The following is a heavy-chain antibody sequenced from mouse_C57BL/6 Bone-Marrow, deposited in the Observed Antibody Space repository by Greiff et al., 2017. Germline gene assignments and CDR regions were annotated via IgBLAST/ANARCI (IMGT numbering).Heavy chain of an antibody. J-gene: IGHJ3*01. CDR1: GFTFSSYA. V-gene: IGHV5-4*01. Sequence: EVQLVESGGGLVKPGGSLKLSCAASGFTFSSYAMSWVRQTPEKRLEWVATISDGGSYTSYPDNVKGRFTISRDNAKNNLYLQMSHLKSEDTAMYYCARDRLGGFAYWGQGTLVTVSA. CDR2: ISDGGSYT. CDR3: ARDRLGGFAY.